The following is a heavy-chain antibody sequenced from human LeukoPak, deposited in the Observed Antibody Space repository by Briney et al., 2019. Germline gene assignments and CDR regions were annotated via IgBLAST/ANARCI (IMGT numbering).Heavy chain of an antibody. D-gene: IGHD6-19*01. CDR1: GVSLSGYY. CDR3: ANTLAVAATRGLGY. J-gene: IGHJ4*02. CDR2: INLSGSA. V-gene: IGHV4-34*01. Sequence: PSETLSLTCAIYGVSLSGYYWSWVRQPPGKGLEWVGEINLSGSANYRRSLKRRVTMSLDTSNTKFSLKLKSVTAADTAVYFCANTLAVAATRGLGYWGQGTLVIVSS.